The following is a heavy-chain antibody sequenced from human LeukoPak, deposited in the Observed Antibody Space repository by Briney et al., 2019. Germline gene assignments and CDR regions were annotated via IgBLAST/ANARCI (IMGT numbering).Heavy chain of an antibody. CDR2: IDASDSYT. CDR1: GSIFTSYW. CDR3: ARHNYDFWSGYYGLNWFDP. V-gene: IGHV5-10-1*01. J-gene: IGHJ5*02. Sequence: PGASRLICCKGSGSIFTSYWISWGRQLPGKGVEWMGRIDASDSYTNYSPSFEGHVTISADKSNSTAYLQWSSLKASDTAMYYCARHNYDFWSGYYGLNWFDPWGQGTLVTVSS. D-gene: IGHD3-3*01.